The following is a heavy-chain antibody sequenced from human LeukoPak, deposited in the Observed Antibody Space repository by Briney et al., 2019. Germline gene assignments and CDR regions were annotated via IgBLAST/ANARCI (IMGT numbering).Heavy chain of an antibody. J-gene: IGHJ3*02. CDR3: ARNHPRSYYDSSDYLGGFDI. V-gene: IGHV3-33*01. D-gene: IGHD3-22*01. CDR2: IWYDGSNK. CDR1: GFTFSSYG. Sequence: PGGSLRLSCAASGFTFSSYGMHWVRQAPGKGLEWVAVIWYDGSNKYYADSVKGRFTSSRDNSKNTLYLQMNSLRAEDTAVYYCARNHPRSYYDSSDYLGGFDIWGQGTMVTVSS.